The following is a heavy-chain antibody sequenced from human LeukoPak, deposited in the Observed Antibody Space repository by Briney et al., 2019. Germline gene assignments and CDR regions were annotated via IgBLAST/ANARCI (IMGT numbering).Heavy chain of an antibody. Sequence: PGGSLRLSCVASGFTFKNSWMHWVRQVPGKGLVWVSRMDADGSNTHYVDSVKGRFTISRDNSKNTLYLQMNSLRAEDTAVYYCARDAVRSSGWYVYVYYYMDVWGKGTTVTVSS. D-gene: IGHD6-19*01. V-gene: IGHV3-74*01. CDR1: GFTFKNSW. CDR3: ARDAVRSSGWYVYVYYYMDV. J-gene: IGHJ6*03. CDR2: MDADGSNT.